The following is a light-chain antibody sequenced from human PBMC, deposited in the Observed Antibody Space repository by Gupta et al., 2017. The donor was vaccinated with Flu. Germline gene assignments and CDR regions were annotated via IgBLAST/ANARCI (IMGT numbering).Light chain of an antibody. J-gene: IGLJ3*02. CDR1: NNDIINYNY. V-gene: IGLV2-14*01. Sequence: TNNDIINYNYVSWYQQHPDRAPELLIYEVSNRPSGISDRFSGTKSGNTASLTISGLQSDDEADYYCSAYTTRSTLVFGGGTKLTVL. CDR2: EVS. CDR3: SAYTTRSTLV.